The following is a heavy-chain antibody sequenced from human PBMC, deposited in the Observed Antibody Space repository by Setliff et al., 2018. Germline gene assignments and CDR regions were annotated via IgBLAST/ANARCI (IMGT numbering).Heavy chain of an antibody. D-gene: IGHD3-22*01. CDR3: ARAPWGDDYDSLYTWFDP. Sequence: ASVKVSCKTSGYGFTSHYFHWLRQAPGQGLEWMGIVNPSGGKTTLSQKFQGRVSMTADASTATVYMELHSLTSEDTAIYYCARAPWGDDYDSLYTWFDPWGQGSLVTAPQ. CDR2: VNPSGGKT. CDR1: GYGFTSHY. J-gene: IGHJ5*02. V-gene: IGHV1-46*01.